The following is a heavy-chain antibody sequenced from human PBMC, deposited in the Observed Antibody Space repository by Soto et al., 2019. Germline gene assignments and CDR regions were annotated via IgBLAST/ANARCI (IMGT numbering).Heavy chain of an antibody. J-gene: IGHJ1*01. CDR2: IGGRGDNT. CDR3: ANYYDSSGYPYGXFQH. D-gene: IGHD3-22*01. CDR1: GGSISSGGYS. V-gene: IGHV3-23*01. Sequence: ETLSLTCAVSGGSISSGGYSWSWVRQAPGKGLEWVSSIGGRGDNTYYADSVEGRFTISRDISKNALYLQMNSLRVDDTAVYYCANYYDSSGYPYGXFQHWGQGTLVTVSS.